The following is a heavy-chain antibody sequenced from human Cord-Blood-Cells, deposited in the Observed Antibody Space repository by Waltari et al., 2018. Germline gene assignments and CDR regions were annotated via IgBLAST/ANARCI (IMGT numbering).Heavy chain of an antibody. D-gene: IGHD3-10*01. J-gene: IGHJ5*02. V-gene: IGHV4-39*07. CDR2: IYYSGST. CDR3: ARENYYGSGSYQKYNWFDP. Sequence: QLQLQESGPGLVKPSETLSLTCTVSGGSISSSSYYWGWIRQPPGKGLEWIGSIYYSGSTHNNPALKSRVTISVDTSKNQFSLKLSSVTAADTAVYYCARENYYGSGSYQKYNWFDPWGQGTLVTVSS. CDR1: GGSISSSSYY.